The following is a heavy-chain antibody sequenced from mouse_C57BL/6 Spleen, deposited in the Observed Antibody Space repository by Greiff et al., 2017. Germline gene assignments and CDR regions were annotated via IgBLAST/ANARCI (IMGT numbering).Heavy chain of an antibody. CDR2: IFPGSGST. CDR1: GYTFTDYY. CDR3: AFYYGYDGPLDY. V-gene: IGHV1-75*01. D-gene: IGHD2-2*01. J-gene: IGHJ2*01. Sequence: QVQLQQSGPELVKPGASVKISCKASGYTFTDYYINWVKQRPGQGLEWIGWIFPGSGSTYYNEKFKGKATLTVDKSSSTAYMLLSSLTSEDSAVYFCAFYYGYDGPLDYWGQGTTLTVSS.